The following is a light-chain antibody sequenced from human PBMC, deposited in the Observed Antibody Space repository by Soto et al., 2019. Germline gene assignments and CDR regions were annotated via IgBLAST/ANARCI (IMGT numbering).Light chain of an antibody. CDR1: QSFSSDY. CDR2: AAS. J-gene: IGKJ1*01. Sequence: VLTQSPGTLSFSPGERATLSCRASQSFSSDYLAWYQQRPGQAPRLLIYAASSRATGIPDRFSGSGSGTDFTLTISRLEPEDFAVYYCQQYSDSVGTFGQGTKVDIK. V-gene: IGKV3-20*01. CDR3: QQYSDSVGT.